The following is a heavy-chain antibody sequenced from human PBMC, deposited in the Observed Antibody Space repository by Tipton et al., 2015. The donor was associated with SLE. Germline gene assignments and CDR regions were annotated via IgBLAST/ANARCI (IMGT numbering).Heavy chain of an antibody. Sequence: TLSLTCTVAGGSIGSGGYYWSWIRQHPGKALEWIGYTFYSRGTYYNPPLQSRVTISIDTSRNQFSLNLSYVTAADTAVYYCARGDSTYFFDYWGQGTLVTVSS. CDR3: ARGDSTYFFDY. CDR2: TFYSRGT. CDR1: GGSIGSGGYY. D-gene: IGHD2-21*02. V-gene: IGHV4-31*03. J-gene: IGHJ4*02.